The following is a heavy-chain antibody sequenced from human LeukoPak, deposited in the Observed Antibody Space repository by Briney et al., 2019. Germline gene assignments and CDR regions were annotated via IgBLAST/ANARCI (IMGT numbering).Heavy chain of an antibody. CDR2: INRRGTT. J-gene: IGHJ5*02. CDR3: ARGGTTYFSGSGTHP. CDR1: GGSFSGLF. V-gene: IGHV4-34*01. D-gene: IGHD3-10*01. Sequence: PSETLSLTCGVSGGSFSGLFWTWIRQSPGRGLEWIGEINRRGTTYYNPSLESRLAISLDTSRNQFFLNLTSVTAADTAVYFCARGGTTYFSGSGTHPWGQGTLVTVSS.